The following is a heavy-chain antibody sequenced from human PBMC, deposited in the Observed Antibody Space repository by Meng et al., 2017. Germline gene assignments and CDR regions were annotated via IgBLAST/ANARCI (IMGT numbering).Heavy chain of an antibody. Sequence: SVKVSCKASGGTFSSYAISWVRQAPGQGLEWMGGIIPIFGTANYAQKFQGRVTITADESTSTAYMELSSLRSEDTAVHYCATTTAKLPQYFDYWGQGTLVTVSS. CDR3: ATTTAKLPQYFDY. CDR2: IIPIFGTA. D-gene: IGHD4-17*01. CDR1: GGTFSSYA. V-gene: IGHV1-69*13. J-gene: IGHJ4*02.